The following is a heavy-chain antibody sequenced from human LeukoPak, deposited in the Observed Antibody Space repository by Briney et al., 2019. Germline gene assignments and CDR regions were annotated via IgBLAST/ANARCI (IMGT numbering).Heavy chain of an antibody. V-gene: IGHV4-39*01. CDR1: GGSISSSSYY. CDR3: ARRDSSSWHFDY. Sequence: SETLSLTCTVSGGSISSSSYYWGWIRQPPGKGLEWIGSIYYSGSTYYNPSLKSRVTISVDTSKNQFSLKLSSVTAADTAVYYCARRDSSSWHFDYWGQGTLVTVSS. D-gene: IGHD6-13*01. CDR2: IYYSGST. J-gene: IGHJ4*02.